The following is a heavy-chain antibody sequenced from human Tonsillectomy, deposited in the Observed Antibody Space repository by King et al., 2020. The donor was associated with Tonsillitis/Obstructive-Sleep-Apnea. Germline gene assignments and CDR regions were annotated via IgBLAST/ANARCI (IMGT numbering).Heavy chain of an antibody. D-gene: IGHD2-2*01. CDR2: INAGNGNT. CDR1: GYTFTSYA. V-gene: IGHV1-3*01. CDR3: ARGVVVVSAAFGSYMDV. J-gene: IGHJ6*03. Sequence: QLVQSGAEVKKPGASVKVSCKASGYTFTSYAMHWVRQAPGQRLEWMGWINAGNGNTKYPQKFQGRVTITRDTSASTAYMELSSLRSEDTAVYYCARGVVVVSAAFGSYMDVWGKGTTVTVSS.